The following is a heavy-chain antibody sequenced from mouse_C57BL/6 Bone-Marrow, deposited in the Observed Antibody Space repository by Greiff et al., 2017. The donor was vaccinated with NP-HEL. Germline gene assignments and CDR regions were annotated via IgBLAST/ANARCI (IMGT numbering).Heavy chain of an antibody. Sequence: VQGVESGPGLVQPSQSLSITCTVSGFSLTSYGVHWVRQSPGKGLEWLGVIWRGGSTDYNAAFMSRLSITKDNPKSQVFFKMNSLQADDTAIYYCATASYAMDYWGQGTSVTVSS. CDR2: IWRGGST. J-gene: IGHJ4*01. V-gene: IGHV2-5*01. CDR3: ATASYAMDY. CDR1: GFSLTSYG.